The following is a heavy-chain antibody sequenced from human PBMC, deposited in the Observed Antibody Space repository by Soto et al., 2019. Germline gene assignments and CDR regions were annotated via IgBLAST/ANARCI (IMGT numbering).Heavy chain of an antibody. CDR2: IYSGETT. CDR3: TRDGRGLGRLSLFEY. V-gene: IGHV3-53*01. CDR1: GFNVNSDY. D-gene: IGHD2-21*02. J-gene: IGHJ4*02. Sequence: GGSLRLSCTVSGFNVNSDYMNWVRQTPGKGLEWVASIYSGETTYYADSVRGRFTISSDKSKNTLYFQLSSLRIEDTAVYYCTRDGRGLGRLSLFEYWGQGVLVTVSS.